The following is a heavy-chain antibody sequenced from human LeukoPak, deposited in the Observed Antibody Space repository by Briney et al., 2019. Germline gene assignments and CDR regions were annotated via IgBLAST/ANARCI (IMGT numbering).Heavy chain of an antibody. Sequence: SETLSLTCTVSGGSISSSSYYWGWIRQPPGKGLEWIGTIHYSGRTYSNPSLKSRVTISVDTSKNQFSLKVSSLTAADTAVYYCARGGPYCGGDCYPPSFDSWGQGALVTVSS. V-gene: IGHV4-39*07. CDR3: ARGGPYCGGDCYPPSFDS. D-gene: IGHD2-21*02. J-gene: IGHJ4*02. CDR1: GGSISSSSYY. CDR2: IHYSGRT.